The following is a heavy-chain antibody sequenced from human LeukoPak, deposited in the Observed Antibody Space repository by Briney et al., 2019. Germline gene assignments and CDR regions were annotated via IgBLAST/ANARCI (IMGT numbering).Heavy chain of an antibody. CDR2: ILYDGSMQ. CDR3: ARDPRGPTTYDSSARDSLDY. D-gene: IGHD3-22*01. V-gene: IGHV3-30*03. J-gene: IGHJ4*02. CDR1: RFTFTSYS. Sequence: PGGSLRLSCAASRFTFTSYSMHWVRQAPGKGVGRLAVILYDGSMQYYAESMKGRLTISRDNSRNTVYMQMSSLRTEDTAVYYCARDPRGPTTYDSSARDSLDYWGQGTLVTVSS.